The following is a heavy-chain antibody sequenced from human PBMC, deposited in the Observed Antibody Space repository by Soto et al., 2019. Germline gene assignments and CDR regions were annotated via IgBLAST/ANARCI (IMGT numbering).Heavy chain of an antibody. Sequence: EVQLLESGGGLVQPGGSLRLSCAASKFSFSTYAMSWVRQAPGKGLGWVSAISNSGDNTYYTESVKGRCTISRDNSKNTLYLQMNSMPADDTAFYYCAKGRGGDYGGSFDYWGQGTLVTVSS. D-gene: IGHD4-17*01. CDR1: KFSFSTYA. V-gene: IGHV3-23*01. J-gene: IGHJ4*02. CDR3: AKGRGGDYGGSFDY. CDR2: ISNSGDNT.